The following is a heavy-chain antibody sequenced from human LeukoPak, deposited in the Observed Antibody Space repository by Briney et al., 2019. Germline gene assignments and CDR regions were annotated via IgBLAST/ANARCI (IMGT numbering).Heavy chain of an antibody. CDR3: ARVGKMAVRH. J-gene: IGHJ4*02. CDR1: GGSFSGYY. V-gene: IGHV4-34*01. CDR2: INHSGST. D-gene: IGHD5-24*01. Sequence: KPSATLSLTCAVSGGSFSGYYWSWIRQPPGKGLEWIGEINHSGSTNYNPSLKSRVTISVDTSKNQFSLKLSSVTAADTAVYYCARVGKMAVRHWGQGTLVTVSS.